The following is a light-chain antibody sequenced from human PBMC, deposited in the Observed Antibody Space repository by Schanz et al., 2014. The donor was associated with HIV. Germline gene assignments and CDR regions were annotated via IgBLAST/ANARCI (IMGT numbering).Light chain of an antibody. V-gene: IGKV3-20*01. J-gene: IGKJ3*01. CDR3: QHYGNSPPFT. CDR1: QSVSSN. Sequence: EIVLTQSPGTLSLSPGERATLSCRASQSVSSNLAWYQQKPGQAPRLLIYGASSRATGIPDRFSGSGSGTDFTLSISRLEPEDFAVYYCQHYGNSPPFTFGPGTKVEIK. CDR2: GAS.